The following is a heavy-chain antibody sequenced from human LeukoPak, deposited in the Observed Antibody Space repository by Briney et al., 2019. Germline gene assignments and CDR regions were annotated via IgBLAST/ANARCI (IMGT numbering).Heavy chain of an antibody. J-gene: IGHJ5*02. D-gene: IGHD2-8*01. V-gene: IGHV1-2*02. CDR1: GYTFTGYY. Sequence: ASVKVSCKASGYTFTGYYMHWVRQAPGQWLEWMGWINPNSGGTNYAQKFQGRVTMTRDTSISTAYMELSRLRSDDTAVYYCARDGLMVYAIGDNWFDPWGQGTLVTVSS. CDR2: INPNSGGT. CDR3: ARDGLMVYAIGDNWFDP.